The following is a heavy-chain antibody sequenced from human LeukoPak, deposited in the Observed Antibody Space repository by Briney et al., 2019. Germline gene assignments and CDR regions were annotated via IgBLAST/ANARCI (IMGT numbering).Heavy chain of an antibody. CDR2: ISGGGVSA. CDR3: AKGMVRRVIPDY. Sequence: PGGSLPVSCAASGFTFSGYAMSWVRQAPGKGLEWVSAISGGGVSAFHAASTKGRFTISRDDSKNTLYLQMNSLRAEDTAVYYCAKGMVRRVIPDYWGEGTPVSLSS. D-gene: IGHD3-10*01. J-gene: IGHJ4*02. V-gene: IGHV3-23*01. CDR1: GFTFSGYA.